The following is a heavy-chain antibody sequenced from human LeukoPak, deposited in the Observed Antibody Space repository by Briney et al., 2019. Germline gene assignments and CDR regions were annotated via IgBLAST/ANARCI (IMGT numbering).Heavy chain of an antibody. J-gene: IGHJ4*02. CDR1: GYTFTGYY. D-gene: IGHD3-16*02. V-gene: IGHV1-2*06. Sequence: ASVKVSCKASGYTFTGYYMHWVRQAPGQGLEWMGRINPNSGGTNYAQKFQGRVTMTRDTSISTAYMELSRLRSDDTAVYYCARGKAALRLGELSLSDYWGQGTLDTVSS. CDR2: INPNSGGT. CDR3: ARGKAALRLGELSLSDY.